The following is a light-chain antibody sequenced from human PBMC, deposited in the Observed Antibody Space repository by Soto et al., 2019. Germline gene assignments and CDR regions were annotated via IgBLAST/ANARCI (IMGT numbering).Light chain of an antibody. CDR2: DTS. Sequence: QAVVPQDPSLTVSPGWTVTLTCGSNTGAVTSGHYPYWFQQKPGQAPRTLIYDTSNKHSWTPARFSGSLLGGKAALTLSGAQREDEAEYYCLLSHSGARIFGGGTKLTVL. J-gene: IGLJ2*01. CDR3: LLSHSGARI. CDR1: TGAVTSGHY. V-gene: IGLV7-46*01.